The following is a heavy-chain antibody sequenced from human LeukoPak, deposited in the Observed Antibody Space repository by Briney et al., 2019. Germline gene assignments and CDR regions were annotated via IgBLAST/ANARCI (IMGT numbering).Heavy chain of an antibody. CDR2: IYYSGST. V-gene: IGHV4-31*03. CDR1: GGSISSGGYY. J-gene: IGHJ5*02. CDR3: ARDMEGYCTGGVCYGNWFDP. D-gene: IGHD2-8*02. Sequence: SETLSLTCTVSGGSISSGGYYWSWIRQHPGKGLEWIGCIYYSGSTYYNPSLKSRVTISVDTSKNQFSLKLSSVTAADTAVYYCARDMEGYCTGGVCYGNWFDPWGQGTLVTVSS.